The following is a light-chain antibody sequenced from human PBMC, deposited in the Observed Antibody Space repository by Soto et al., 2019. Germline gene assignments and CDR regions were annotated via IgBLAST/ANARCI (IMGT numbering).Light chain of an antibody. J-gene: IGKJ1*01. CDR1: QNISNW. CDR2: KAS. Sequence: DLQMTQSPSTLSASIGDRVTITCRASQNISNWLAWYQQKPGKAPKLLIYKASSLEGGVPSRFSGSASGTEFTLTISSLQPDDFATYYYQHYDGFPWTFGQGTKVEIK. CDR3: QHYDGFPWT. V-gene: IGKV1-5*03.